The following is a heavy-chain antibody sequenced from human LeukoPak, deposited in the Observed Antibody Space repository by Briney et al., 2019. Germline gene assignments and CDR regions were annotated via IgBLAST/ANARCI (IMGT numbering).Heavy chain of an antibody. V-gene: IGHV3-21*01. D-gene: IGHD3-10*01. CDR1: GFTFSSYS. J-gene: IGHJ4*02. Sequence: GGSLRLSCAASGFTFSSYSVNWVRQAPGQGLEWVLSISSSSSYIYYAASVTGRFTISRDNAKNSLYLQVNSLRAEDTAVYYCASSRNPGSGSYPFDYWGQGTLVTVSS. CDR2: ISSSSSYI. CDR3: ASSRNPGSGSYPFDY.